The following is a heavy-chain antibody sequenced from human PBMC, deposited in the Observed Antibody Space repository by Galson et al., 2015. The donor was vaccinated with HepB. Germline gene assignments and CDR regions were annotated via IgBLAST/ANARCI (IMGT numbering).Heavy chain of an antibody. Sequence: SVKVSCKASGYTFTSYGISWVRQAPGQGLEWMGWISAYNGNTNYAQKLQGRVTMTTDTSTSTAYMELRSLRSDDTAVYYCARDSRGYCSSTSCYRTQTRYGMDVWGQGTTVTVSS. D-gene: IGHD2-2*01. V-gene: IGHV1-18*04. J-gene: IGHJ6*02. CDR1: GYTFTSYG. CDR3: ARDSRGYCSSTSCYRTQTRYGMDV. CDR2: ISAYNGNT.